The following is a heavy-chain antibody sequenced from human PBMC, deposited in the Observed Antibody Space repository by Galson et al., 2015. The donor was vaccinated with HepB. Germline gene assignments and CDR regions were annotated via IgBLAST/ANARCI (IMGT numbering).Heavy chain of an antibody. Sequence: ETLSPTCAVSGDSIIGTGWWSWVRQPPGQGLEWIGEVYHSGSTNYNPSLKSRVSISVDKSRNQFSLRLTSLTAADTAVYYCARNGYYSLDYWGQGTLVTVSS. CDR1: GDSIIGTGW. J-gene: IGHJ4*02. CDR2: VYHSGST. V-gene: IGHV4-4*02. CDR3: ARNGYYSLDY. D-gene: IGHD2-21*01.